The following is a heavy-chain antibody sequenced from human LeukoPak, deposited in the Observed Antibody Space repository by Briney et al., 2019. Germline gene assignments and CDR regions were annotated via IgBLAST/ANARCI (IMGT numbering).Heavy chain of an antibody. CDR3: AKALGDSSGSQYYFDY. CDR1: GFTFSSYS. Sequence: GRSLRLSCAASGFTFSSYSMNWVRQAPGKGLEWVSYISSSSSTIYYADSVKGRFTISRDNSKNTLYLQMNSLRAEDTAVYYCAKALGDSSGSQYYFDYWGQGTLVTVSS. J-gene: IGHJ4*02. V-gene: IGHV3-48*01. D-gene: IGHD3-22*01. CDR2: ISSSSSTI.